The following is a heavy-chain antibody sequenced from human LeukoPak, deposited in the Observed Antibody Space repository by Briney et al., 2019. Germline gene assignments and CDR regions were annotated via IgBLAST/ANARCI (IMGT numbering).Heavy chain of an antibody. D-gene: IGHD6-19*01. J-gene: IGHJ4*02. CDR1: GFTFSNYG. CDR2: ISSSGNYI. V-gene: IGHV3-21*01. CDR3: ARGYNSGWYYSDY. Sequence: GGSLRLSCAASGFTFSNYGMHWVRQAPGKGLEWVSCISSSGNYIYYADSVKGRFTISRDNAEKSLSLQMNSLRAEDTAVYYCARGYNSGWYYSDYWGQGTLVTVSS.